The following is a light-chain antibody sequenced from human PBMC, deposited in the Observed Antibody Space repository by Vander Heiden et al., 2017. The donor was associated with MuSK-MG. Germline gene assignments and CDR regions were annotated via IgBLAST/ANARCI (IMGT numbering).Light chain of an antibody. Sequence: EVVLTQSPATLSLSPGERATLSCRASQSVSSFLAWYQQKPGLAPRLLIYDASNRATDIPARLSGSGSGTDFTLTINSLEPEDFAVYYCQQRGNWPLTFGGGTKVENK. J-gene: IGKJ4*01. CDR1: QSVSSF. CDR2: DAS. CDR3: QQRGNWPLT. V-gene: IGKV3-11*01.